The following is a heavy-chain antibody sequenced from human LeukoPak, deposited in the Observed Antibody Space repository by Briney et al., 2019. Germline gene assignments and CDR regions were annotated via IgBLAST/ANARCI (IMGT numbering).Heavy chain of an antibody. V-gene: IGHV1-8*03. J-gene: IGHJ4*02. CDR2: MNIKSGNR. CDR3: ARFLGGYSGYVFDY. CDR1: GYTFTSYD. D-gene: IGHD5-12*01. Sequence: ASVKVSCKGSGYTFTSYDINWVGQATGQGGERMGWMNIKSGNRGYEQKFQGKGTITRNTTIRTAYMELRSLRSEDTAVYYCARFLGGYSGYVFDYWGQGTLVTVSS.